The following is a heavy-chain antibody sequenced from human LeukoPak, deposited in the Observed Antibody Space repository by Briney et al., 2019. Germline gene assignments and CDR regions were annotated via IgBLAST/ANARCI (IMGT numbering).Heavy chain of an antibody. Sequence: PSETLSLTCTVSGGSISSYYWSWIRQPPGKGLEWIGYIYYSGSTNYNPSLKSRVTISVDTSKNQFSLKLSSVTAADTAVYYCAGAYYYDSSGYFWGQGTLVTVSS. CDR2: IYYSGST. CDR3: AGAYYYDSSGYF. CDR1: GGSISSYY. D-gene: IGHD3-22*01. V-gene: IGHV4-59*01. J-gene: IGHJ4*02.